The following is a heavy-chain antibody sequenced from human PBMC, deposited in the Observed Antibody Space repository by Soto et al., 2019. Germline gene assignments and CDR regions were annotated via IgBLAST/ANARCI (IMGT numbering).Heavy chain of an antibody. Sequence: QVQLVQSGAEVKKPGSSVKVSCKASGGTFSSYTISWVRQAPGQGLEWMGRIIPILGIANYAQKFQGRVTITADKSTSTAYMELSSLRSEDTAVYYCARGDDILTGPPQPLYYYYYMDVWGKGTTVTVSS. CDR2: IIPILGIA. J-gene: IGHJ6*03. V-gene: IGHV1-69*02. CDR3: ARGDDILTGPPQPLYYYYYMDV. D-gene: IGHD3-9*01. CDR1: GGTFSSYT.